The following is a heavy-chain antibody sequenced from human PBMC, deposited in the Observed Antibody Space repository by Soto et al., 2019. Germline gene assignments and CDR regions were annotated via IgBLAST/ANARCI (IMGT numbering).Heavy chain of an antibody. J-gene: IGHJ4*02. CDR3: ARRGSGSYYDY. Sequence: EVQLLESGGGLVQPGGSLRLSCAASGFTLSSYDMRWVRQAPGKGLEWVSAISGSGGSMYYADSVKGRFTISRDNSKNTLYLQINSLRAEDTAVYDCARRGSGSYYDYWGQGNLVTVSS. CDR1: GFTLSSYD. D-gene: IGHD1-26*01. CDR2: ISGSGGSM. V-gene: IGHV3-23*01.